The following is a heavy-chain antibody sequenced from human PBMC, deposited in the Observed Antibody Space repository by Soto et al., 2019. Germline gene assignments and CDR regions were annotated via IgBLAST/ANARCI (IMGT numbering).Heavy chain of an antibody. J-gene: IGHJ3*02. CDR3: ARGCATYYDSLCRWGEFYAFDI. V-gene: IGHV1-69*06. CDR1: GGTFSSYA. CDR2: IIPIFGTA. Sequence: SVKVSCKASGGTFSSYAISWVRQAPGQGLEWMGGIIPIFGTANYAQKFQGRVTITADKSTSTAYMELSSLRSEDTAVYYCARGCATYYDSLCRWGEFYAFDIWGQRTRVSVTS. D-gene: IGHD3-3*01.